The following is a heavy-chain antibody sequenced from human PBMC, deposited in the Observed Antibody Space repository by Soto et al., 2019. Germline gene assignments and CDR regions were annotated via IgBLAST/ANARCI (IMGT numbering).Heavy chain of an antibody. V-gene: IGHV1-69*13. CDR2: IIPIFGTA. J-gene: IGHJ4*02. D-gene: IGHD3-3*02. CDR1: GGTFSSYA. Sequence: GASVKVSCKASGGTFSSYAISWVRQAPGQGLEWMGGIIPIFGTANYAQKFQGRVTITADESTSTAYTELSSLRSEDTAVYYCARAIALLGYYFDYWGQGTLVTVSS. CDR3: ARAIALLGYYFDY.